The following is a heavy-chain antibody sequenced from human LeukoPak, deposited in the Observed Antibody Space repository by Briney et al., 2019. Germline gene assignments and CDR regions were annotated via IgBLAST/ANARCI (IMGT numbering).Heavy chain of an antibody. D-gene: IGHD3-16*01. CDR3: AKVWSTYYFDY. J-gene: IGHJ4*02. CDR2: IWYDGSNK. V-gene: IGHV3-33*06. CDR1: GFTFSSYG. Sequence: GGSLRLSCAASGFTFSSYGMHWVRQAPGKGLEWVAVIWYDGSNKYYADSVKGRFTISRDNSKNTLYLQMNSLRAEDTAVYYCAKVWSTYYFDYWGQGTLVTVSS.